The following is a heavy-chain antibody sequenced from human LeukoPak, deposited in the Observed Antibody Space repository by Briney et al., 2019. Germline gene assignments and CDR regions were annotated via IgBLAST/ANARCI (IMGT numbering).Heavy chain of an antibody. CDR2: INHSGST. V-gene: IGHV4-39*07. Sequence: SETLSLTCTVSGGSISSSSYYWGWIRQPPGKGLEWIGEINHSGSTNYNPSLKSRVTISVDTSKNQFSLKLSSVTAADTAVYYCASLTDSFDYWGQGTLVTVSS. J-gene: IGHJ4*02. CDR1: GGSISSSSYY. CDR3: ASLTDSFDY.